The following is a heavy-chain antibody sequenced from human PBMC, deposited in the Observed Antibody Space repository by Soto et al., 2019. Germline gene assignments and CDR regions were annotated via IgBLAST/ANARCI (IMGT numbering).Heavy chain of an antibody. CDR2: IWYDGNYN. CDR3: ARDRGYYYYGMDV. J-gene: IGHJ6*02. V-gene: IGHV3-33*01. Sequence: QVQLVDSGGGVVQPGRSLRLSCAASGFTFSSYGMHWVRQAPDKGLEGVAVIWYDGNYNFYADSVKGRFTISRANSTNMLYLQMHSLRAEDTAVYSCARDRGYYYYGMDVWGQGTTVTVSS. CDR1: GFTFSSYG.